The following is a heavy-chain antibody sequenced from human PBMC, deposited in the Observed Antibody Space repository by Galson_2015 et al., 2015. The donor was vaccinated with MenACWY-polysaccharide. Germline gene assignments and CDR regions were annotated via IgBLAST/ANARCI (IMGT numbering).Heavy chain of an antibody. CDR1: GFTFSSYS. Sequence: SLRLSCAASGFTFSSYSMNWVRQAPGKGLEWVSSISSSSSYIYYADSVKGRFTISRDNAKNSLYLQMNSLRAEDTAVYYCARDYDSSGYLSDYSYYYGMDVWGQGTTVTVSS. CDR3: ARDYDSSGYLSDYSYYYGMDV. D-gene: IGHD3-22*01. CDR2: ISSSSSYI. J-gene: IGHJ6*02. V-gene: IGHV3-21*01.